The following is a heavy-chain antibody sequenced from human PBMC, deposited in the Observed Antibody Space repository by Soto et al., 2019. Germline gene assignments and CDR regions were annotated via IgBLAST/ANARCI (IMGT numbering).Heavy chain of an antibody. CDR2: ISSNSGTI. V-gene: IGHV3-48*02. D-gene: IGHD2-2*02. J-gene: IGHJ4*02. CDR1: GFTFSSYS. Sequence: GGSLRLSCVASGFTFSSYSMNWVRQAPGRGLEWVSYISSNSGTIYYTDSVKGRFTISRDNGKNSLYLHMNSLRDEDTAVYYCARHGPGYCSSAGCYSYFDHWGQGTLVTVSS. CDR3: ARHGPGYCSSAGCYSYFDH.